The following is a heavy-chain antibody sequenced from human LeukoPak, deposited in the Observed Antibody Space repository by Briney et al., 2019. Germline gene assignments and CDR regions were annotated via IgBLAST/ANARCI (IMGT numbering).Heavy chain of an antibody. J-gene: IGHJ4*02. Sequence: KTSETLSLTCTVSGGSISSYYWTWIRQPPGKGLEWIGFIYYSGDTYYTPSLKSRVTISLDTSKNQFSLQLSSVTTADTAVYYCATTSWKSAVDHWGQGTLVTVSS. CDR1: GGSISSYY. V-gene: IGHV4-59*13. CDR3: ATTSWKSAVDH. D-gene: IGHD1-1*01. CDR2: IYYSGDT.